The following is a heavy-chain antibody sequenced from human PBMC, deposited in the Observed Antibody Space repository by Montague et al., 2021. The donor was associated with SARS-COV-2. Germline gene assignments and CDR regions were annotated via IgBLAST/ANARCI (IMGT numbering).Heavy chain of an antibody. CDR3: ARRTYDILTGYDYGMDV. J-gene: IGHJ6*02. D-gene: IGHD3-9*01. CDR2: IDWDDDK. V-gene: IGHV2-70*11. CDR1: GFSLSTSGMC. Sequence: PALVKPTQTLTLTCTFSGFSLSTSGMCVSWIRQPPGKALEWLARIDWDDDKYYSTSLKTWLTISKDTSKNQVVLTMTNMGPVDTATYYCARRTYDILTGYDYGMDVWGQGTTVTVSS.